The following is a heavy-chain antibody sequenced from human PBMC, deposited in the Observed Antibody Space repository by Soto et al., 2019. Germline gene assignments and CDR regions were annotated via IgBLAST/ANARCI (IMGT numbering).Heavy chain of an antibody. D-gene: IGHD3-9*01. J-gene: IGHJ4*02. CDR3: ARDTRSLRYFDWLLPYYFDY. CDR2: INPSGGST. Sequence: QVQLVQSGAEVKKPGASVKVSCKASGYTFTSYYMHWVRQAPGQGLEWMGIINPSGGSTSYAQKFQGRVTMNRETSTSPVYMELSSLRSEDTAVYYCARDTRSLRYFDWLLPYYFDYWGQGTLVTVSS. CDR1: GYTFTSYY. V-gene: IGHV1-46*03.